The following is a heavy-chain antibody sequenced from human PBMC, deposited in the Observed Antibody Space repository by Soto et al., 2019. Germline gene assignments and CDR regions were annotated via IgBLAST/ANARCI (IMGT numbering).Heavy chain of an antibody. Sequence: TLCVTCSLSAGSISVDYYWKCIRQSPEKGLEWIGYIYYSGSSYSNPALRSRLSRSLDTSKNQFSLKLRSVTAADTAVYPCARGGAPWTGYFDCWGQGAMVTGSS. CDR3: ARGGAPWTGYFDC. CDR1: AGSISVDYY. D-gene: IGHD3-16*01. CDR2: IYYSGSS. V-gene: IGHV4-30-4*01. J-gene: IGHJ4*02.